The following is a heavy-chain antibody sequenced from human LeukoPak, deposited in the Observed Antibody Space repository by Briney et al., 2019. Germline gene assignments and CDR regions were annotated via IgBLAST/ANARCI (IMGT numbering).Heavy chain of an antibody. CDR3: ARDGHSSGWYDY. V-gene: IGHV1-2*02. Sequence: GASVKVSCMSSGYTFTNFYMHWLRQAPGQGLEWMGWINPNSGGTNYAQKFQGRVTMTRDTSISAAYMELSRLRSDDTAVYYCARDGHSSGWYDYWGQGTLVTVSS. CDR2: INPNSGGT. CDR1: GYTFTNFY. J-gene: IGHJ4*02. D-gene: IGHD6-19*01.